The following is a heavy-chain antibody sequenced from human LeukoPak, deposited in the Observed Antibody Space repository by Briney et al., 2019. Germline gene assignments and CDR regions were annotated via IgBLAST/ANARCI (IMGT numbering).Heavy chain of an antibody. V-gene: IGHV1-69*01. CDR1: GGTFSSYA. D-gene: IGHD6-19*01. Sequence: SVKVSCKASGGTFSSYAISWVRQAPGQRLEWMGGIIPIFGTANYAQTFQGRVTITADESTSTAYMELSSLRSEDAAVYYCARGSGWSYYMDVWGKGTTVTVSS. CDR3: ARGSGWSYYMDV. CDR2: IIPIFGTA. J-gene: IGHJ6*03.